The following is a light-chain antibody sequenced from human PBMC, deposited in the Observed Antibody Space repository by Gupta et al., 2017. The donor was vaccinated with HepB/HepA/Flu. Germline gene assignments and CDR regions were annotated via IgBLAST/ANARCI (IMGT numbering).Light chain of an antibody. Sequence: EIVMTQSPATLSVSLGERATLSCRASQTIAGNLAWYQQKPGQAPRLLIYGASTRATGVPARFSGSGSGTEFTLTISSLRSEDFAVYYCQHYDHVPPWTFGQGTRVDI. CDR1: QTIAGN. V-gene: IGKV3-15*01. CDR2: GAS. J-gene: IGKJ1*01. CDR3: QHYDHVPPWT.